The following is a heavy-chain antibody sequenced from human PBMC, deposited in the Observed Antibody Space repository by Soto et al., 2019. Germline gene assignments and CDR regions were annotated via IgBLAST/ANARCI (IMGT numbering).Heavy chain of an antibody. Sequence: PGGSLRLSCAASGFTFSSYAMSWVRQAPGKELEWVSAISGSGGSTYYADSVKGRFTISRDNSKNTLYLQMNSLRAEDTAVYCCAKDAVPITIFGVVINFDYWGQGTLVTVSS. CDR3: AKDAVPITIFGVVINFDY. V-gene: IGHV3-23*01. D-gene: IGHD3-3*01. J-gene: IGHJ4*02. CDR2: ISGSGGST. CDR1: GFTFSSYA.